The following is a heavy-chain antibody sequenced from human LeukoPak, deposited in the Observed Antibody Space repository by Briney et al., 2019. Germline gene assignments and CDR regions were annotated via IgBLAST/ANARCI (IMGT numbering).Heavy chain of an antibody. Sequence: ASVKVSCKASGGTFSSYAISWVRQAPGQGLEWMGGIIPIFGTANYAQKFQGRVTITADESTSTAYMELSSLRSEDTAVYYCARSGSYYAHLAGWGQGTLVTVSS. CDR3: ARSGSYYAHLAG. D-gene: IGHD1-26*01. J-gene: IGHJ4*02. V-gene: IGHV1-69*13. CDR2: IIPIFGTA. CDR1: GGTFSSYA.